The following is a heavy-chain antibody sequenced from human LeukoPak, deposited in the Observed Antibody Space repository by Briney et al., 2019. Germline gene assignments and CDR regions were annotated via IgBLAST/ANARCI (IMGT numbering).Heavy chain of an antibody. CDR2: VNPSDAYQ. J-gene: IGHJ3*02. V-gene: IGHV3-21*06. Sequence: GGSLRLSCAASGFSFRAYTMNWVRRAPGKGQWWVSSVNPSDAYQFYADSVKGRFPISRDNVKNSLFLQMDSLRAEDTALYYCARGDDLLQRNDALDIWGEGTMVSVSA. D-gene: IGHD3-22*01. CDR1: GFSFRAYT. CDR3: ARGDDLLQRNDALDI.